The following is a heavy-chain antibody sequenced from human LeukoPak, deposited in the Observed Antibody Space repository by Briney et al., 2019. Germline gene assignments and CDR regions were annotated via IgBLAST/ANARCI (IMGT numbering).Heavy chain of an antibody. CDR3: ARGWVGATVGEAFDI. CDR1: GATFISYA. D-gene: IGHD1-26*01. V-gene: IGHV1-3*03. CDR2: INAGNGNT. J-gene: IGHJ3*02. Sequence: ASVKVSCKASGATFISYAMSWVRQAPGQRLEWMGWINAGNGNTKYSQEFQGRVTITRDTSASTAYMELSSLRSEDMAVYYCARGWVGATVGEAFDIWGQGTMATVSS.